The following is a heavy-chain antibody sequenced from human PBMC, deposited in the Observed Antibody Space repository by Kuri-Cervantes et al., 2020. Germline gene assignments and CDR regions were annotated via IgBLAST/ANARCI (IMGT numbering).Heavy chain of an antibody. Sequence: ASVKVSCKASGYTFTSYDINWVRQATGQGLEWMGWMNPNSGSTGYAQKFQGRVTMTRNTSISTAYMELSSLRSEDTAVYYCARGVRRPPLEYWFDPWGQGTLVTVSS. D-gene: IGHD1-1*01. CDR3: ARGVRRPPLEYWFDP. CDR2: MNPNSGST. CDR1: GYTFTSYD. J-gene: IGHJ5*02. V-gene: IGHV1-8*01.